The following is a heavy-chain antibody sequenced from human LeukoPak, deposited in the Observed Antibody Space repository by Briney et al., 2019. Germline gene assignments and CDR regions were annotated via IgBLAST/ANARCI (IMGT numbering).Heavy chain of an antibody. D-gene: IGHD5-12*01. CDR1: GYRFSNYY. Sequence: GESLKISCQASGYRFSNYYIAWVRQKPGEGLEWMGLTSPRDSNNKYRPTFEGQVTMSADKSISTVYLQWSSLKTSDTATYYCASLTDIVATIDGAMNWFDLWGQGTLVAVSS. V-gene: IGHV5-51*01. J-gene: IGHJ5*02. CDR2: TSPRDSNN. CDR3: ASLTDIVATIDGAMNWFDL.